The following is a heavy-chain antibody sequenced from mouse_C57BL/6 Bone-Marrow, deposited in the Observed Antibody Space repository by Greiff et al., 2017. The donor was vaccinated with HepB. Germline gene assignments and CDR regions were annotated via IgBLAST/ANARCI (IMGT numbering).Heavy chain of an antibody. CDR3: ARGTGPFAY. CDR1: GYTFTSYW. V-gene: IGHV1-61*01. J-gene: IGHJ3*01. Sequence: QVQLQQPGAELVRPGSSVKLSCKASGYTFTSYWMDWVKQRPGQGLEWIGNIYPSDSETHYNQKFKDKATLTVDKSSSTAYMQLSRLTSEDSAVYYCARGTGPFAYWGQGTLVTVSA. CDR2: IYPSDSET. D-gene: IGHD4-1*01.